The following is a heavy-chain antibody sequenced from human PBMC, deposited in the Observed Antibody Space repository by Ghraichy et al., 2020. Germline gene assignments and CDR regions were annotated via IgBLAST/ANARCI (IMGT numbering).Heavy chain of an antibody. J-gene: IGHJ4*02. Sequence: ASVKVSCKASGYTITSHAINWVRQAPGQGLEWMGWIDTNTGNPTYAQCFTGRFVFSLDTSVNTAYLQISSLKAEDTAIYYCTRGGYLMAYSSSWYVYWGQGTLIAVSS. D-gene: IGHD6-13*01. V-gene: IGHV7-4-1*02. CDR2: IDTNTGNP. CDR1: GYTITSHA. CDR3: TRGGYLMAYSSSWYVY.